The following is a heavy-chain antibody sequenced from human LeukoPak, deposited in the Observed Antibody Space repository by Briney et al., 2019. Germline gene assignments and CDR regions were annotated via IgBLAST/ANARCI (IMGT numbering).Heavy chain of an antibody. D-gene: IGHD2-2*01. V-gene: IGHV4-4*09. CDR3: ARQKCTSASCLTKNAFDV. CDR1: GSISSYY. J-gene: IGHJ3*01. Sequence: SETLSLTCTVSGSISSYYWSWIRQPPGKGLEWIGYIYTSGTTNYNPSLKSRVTISVDTSKNQFSLDLSSVTAADTAVYYCARQKCTSASCLTKNAFDVWGQGTMVTVSS. CDR2: IYTSGTT.